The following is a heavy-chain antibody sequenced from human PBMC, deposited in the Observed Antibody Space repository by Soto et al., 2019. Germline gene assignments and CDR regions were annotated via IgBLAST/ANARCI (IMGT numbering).Heavy chain of an antibody. J-gene: IGHJ1*01. D-gene: IGHD2-2*01. CDR3: GVVPAATHAEYFHH. CDR2: ISGYSGKT. V-gene: IGHV1-18*01. CDR1: GYTFTSYG. Sequence: GAPVKVSCKASGYTFTSYGISWVRQAPGQGLEWMGWISGYSGKTNYAQKLQDRVTMTRDTSTSTAYMELRSLRSDDTAVYYCGVVPAATHAEYFHHWGQGTRVTVSS.